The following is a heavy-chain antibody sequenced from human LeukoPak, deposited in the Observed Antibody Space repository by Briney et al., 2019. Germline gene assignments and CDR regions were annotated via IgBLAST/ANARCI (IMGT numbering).Heavy chain of an antibody. D-gene: IGHD5-18*01. Sequence: SETLSLTCTVSGDPISSGGYYWSWIRQHPGKGLEWIGYIYYSGSTYYNPSLKSRVTISVDTSKNQFSLKLSSVTAADTAVYYCAREGYSYGPFDYWGQGTLVTVSS. CDR1: GDPISSGGYY. CDR2: IYYSGST. V-gene: IGHV4-31*03. CDR3: AREGYSYGPFDY. J-gene: IGHJ4*02.